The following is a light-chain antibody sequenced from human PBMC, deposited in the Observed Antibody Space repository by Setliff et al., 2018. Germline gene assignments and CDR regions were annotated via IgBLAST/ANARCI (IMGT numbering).Light chain of an antibody. CDR1: SSDVGGYNY. Sequence: QSALAQPRSVSGSPGQSVTISCTGTSSDVGGYNYVSWYQQHPGKAPKVVIYDVSKRPSGVPDRFSGSKSGNTASLTISGLQAEDEAEYYCCSYAGSYTYVFGTGTKVTVL. CDR2: DVS. V-gene: IGLV2-11*01. J-gene: IGLJ1*01. CDR3: CSYAGSYTYV.